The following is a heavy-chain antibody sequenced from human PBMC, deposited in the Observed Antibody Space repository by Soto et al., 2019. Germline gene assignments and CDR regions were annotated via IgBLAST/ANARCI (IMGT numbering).Heavy chain of an antibody. Sequence: GESLKISCKGSGYSFTSYWIGWVRQMPGKGLEWMGIIYPGDSDTRYSPSFQGQVTISADKSISTAYLQWSSLKASDTAMYYCARHNTGYCSSTSCHTPYYYYGMDVWGQGTTVTVSS. CDR3: ARHNTGYCSSTSCHTPYYYYGMDV. V-gene: IGHV5-51*01. CDR1: GYSFTSYW. CDR2: IYPGDSDT. J-gene: IGHJ6*02. D-gene: IGHD2-2*01.